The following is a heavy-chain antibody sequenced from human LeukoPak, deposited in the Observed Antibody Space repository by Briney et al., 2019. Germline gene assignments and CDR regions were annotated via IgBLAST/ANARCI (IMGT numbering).Heavy chain of an antibody. Sequence: SETLSLTCAVYGGSFSGYYWSWIRQPPGKGLEWIGEINHSGSTNYNPSLKSRVTISVDTSKNQFSLKLSSVTAADTAVYYCARRGRLLPQSWGQGTLVTVSS. CDR2: INHSGST. D-gene: IGHD3-10*01. CDR1: GGSFSGYY. CDR3: ARRGRLLPQS. V-gene: IGHV4-34*01. J-gene: IGHJ5*02.